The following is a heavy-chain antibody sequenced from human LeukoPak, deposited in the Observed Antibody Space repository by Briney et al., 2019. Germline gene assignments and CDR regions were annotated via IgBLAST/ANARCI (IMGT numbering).Heavy chain of an antibody. Sequence: SETLSLTCTVSGGSISSYYWGWIRQPPGKGLEWIGSIYYSGSTYYNPSLKSRVTISVDTSKNQFSLKLSSVTAADTAVYYCARDRNHYGSGSYLGGNDYWGQGTLVTVSS. J-gene: IGHJ4*02. D-gene: IGHD3-10*01. V-gene: IGHV4-39*07. CDR3: ARDRNHYGSGSYLGGNDY. CDR1: GGSISSYY. CDR2: IYYSGST.